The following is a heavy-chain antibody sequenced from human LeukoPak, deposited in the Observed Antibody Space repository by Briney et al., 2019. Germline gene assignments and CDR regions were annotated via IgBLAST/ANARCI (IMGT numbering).Heavy chain of an antibody. V-gene: IGHV4-39*01. CDR3: ASGDSSGYYYVISGDAFDI. CDR1: GGSISSSSYY. D-gene: IGHD3-22*01. Sequence: SETLSLTCTVSGGSISSSSYYWGWIRQPPGKGLEWIGSIYYSGSTYYNPSLKSRVTISVDTSKNQFSLKLSSVTAADTAVYYCASGDSSGYYYVISGDAFDIWGQGTMVTVSS. CDR2: IYYSGST. J-gene: IGHJ3*02.